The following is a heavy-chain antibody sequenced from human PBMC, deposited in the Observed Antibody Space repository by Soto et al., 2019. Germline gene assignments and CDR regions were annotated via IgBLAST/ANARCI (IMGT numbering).Heavy chain of an antibody. J-gene: IGHJ4*02. Sequence: GGSLRLSCAVSGFTFSAYWMHWVRQVPGKVLTWVSRSSDDRSTATYADSVKGRFVISRNNAKNSLYLEMNTCRADDSGLYYCARGPRVSSTGPGDHWGRGTLVTVSS. CDR2: SSDDRSTA. CDR3: ARGPRVSSTGPGDH. V-gene: IGHV3-74*01. D-gene: IGHD6-6*01. CDR1: GFTFSAYW.